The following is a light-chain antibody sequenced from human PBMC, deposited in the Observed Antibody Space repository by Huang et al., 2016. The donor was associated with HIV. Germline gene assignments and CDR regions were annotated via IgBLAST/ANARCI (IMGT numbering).Light chain of an antibody. CDR2: GAS. Sequence: EIVMTQSPATLSVSPVGRATLSCRASQSVSSNLAWYQQKPGQAPRPLIYGASTRATGVPARFRGSGSGTEFTLTISDPQSEDFAVYFCHQYNDWPITFGPGTKVDIK. CDR3: HQYNDWPIT. V-gene: IGKV3-15*01. CDR1: QSVSSN. J-gene: IGKJ3*01.